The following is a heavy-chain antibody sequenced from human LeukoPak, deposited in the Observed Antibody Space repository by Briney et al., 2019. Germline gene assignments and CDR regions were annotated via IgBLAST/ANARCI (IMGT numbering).Heavy chain of an antibody. D-gene: IGHD3-10*01. CDR3: ARITYYYGSGSPLWFDP. J-gene: IGHJ5*02. CDR2: IYTSGST. V-gene: IGHV4-4*07. Sequence: SETLSLTCTVSGGSISSYYWSWIRQPAGKGLEWIGRIYTSGSTNYNPSLKSRVTMSVDTSKNQFSLKLSSVTAADTAVYYCARITYYYGSGSPLWFDPWGQGTLVTVSS. CDR1: GGSISSYY.